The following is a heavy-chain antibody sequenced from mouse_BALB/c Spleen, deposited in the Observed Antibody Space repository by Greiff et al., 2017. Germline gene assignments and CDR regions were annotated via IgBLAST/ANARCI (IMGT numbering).Heavy chain of an antibody. J-gene: IGHJ2*01. CDR3: ARYYGSSPYYFDY. Sequence: EVHLVESGGGLVKPGGSLKLSCAASGFTFSSYAMSWVRQSPEKRLEWVAEISSGGSYTYYPDTVTGRFTISRDNAKNTLYLEMSSLRSEDTAMYYCARYYGSSPYYFDYWGQGTTLTVSS. CDR2: ISSGGSYT. V-gene: IGHV5-9-4*01. D-gene: IGHD1-1*01. CDR1: GFTFSSYA.